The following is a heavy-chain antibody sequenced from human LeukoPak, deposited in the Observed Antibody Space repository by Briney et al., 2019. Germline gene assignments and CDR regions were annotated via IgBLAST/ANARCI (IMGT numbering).Heavy chain of an antibody. Sequence: KASETLSLTCAVYGGSFSGYYWSWIRQPPGKGLEWIGEINHSGSTNYNPSLKNRVTISVDTSKNQFSLKLSSVTAADTAVYYCARSSGYMSYWGQGTLVTVSS. J-gene: IGHJ4*02. V-gene: IGHV4-34*01. CDR1: GGSFSGYY. D-gene: IGHD3-22*01. CDR2: INHSGST. CDR3: ARSSGYMSY.